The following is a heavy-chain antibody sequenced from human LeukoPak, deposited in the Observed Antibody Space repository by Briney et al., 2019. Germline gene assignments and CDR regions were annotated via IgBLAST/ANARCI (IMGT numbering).Heavy chain of an antibody. CDR1: GFTFSSYS. Sequence: GGSLRLSCAASGFTFSSYSMNWVRQAPGKGLEWVSYISSSSSTIYYADSVKGRFTISRDNAKNSLYLQMNSLKTEDTAVYYCASALWPWYYMDVWGKGTTVTISS. CDR2: ISSSSSTI. D-gene: IGHD3-10*01. J-gene: IGHJ6*03. V-gene: IGHV3-48*01. CDR3: ASALWPWYYMDV.